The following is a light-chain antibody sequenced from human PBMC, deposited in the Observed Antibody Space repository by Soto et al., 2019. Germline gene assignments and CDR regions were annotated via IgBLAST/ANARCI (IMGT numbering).Light chain of an antibody. V-gene: IGLV1-44*01. CDR3: SAWDASLNGYV. Sequence: QSVLPQPPTASGTHGQGVTISCSGSSSNIGSKTVNWYQQLPGTAPKLLIYSNYQRPSGVPDRFSGSKSGTSASLAISGLQSEDEADYYCSAWDASLNGYVFGTGTKVTVL. CDR2: SNY. CDR1: SSNIGSKT. J-gene: IGLJ1*01.